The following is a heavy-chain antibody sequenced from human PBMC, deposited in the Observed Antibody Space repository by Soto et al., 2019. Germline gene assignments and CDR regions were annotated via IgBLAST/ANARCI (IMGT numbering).Heavy chain of an antibody. D-gene: IGHD3-10*01. Sequence: GGSLRLSCAASGFTFSDYYMSWIRQAPGKGLEWVSYISSSGSTIYYADSVKGRFTISRDNAKNSLYLQMNSLRAEDTAVYYCARVWVGLLWFGESPGYMDVWGKGTTVTVSS. J-gene: IGHJ6*03. CDR2: ISSSGSTI. V-gene: IGHV3-11*01. CDR1: GFTFSDYY. CDR3: ARVWVGLLWFGESPGYMDV.